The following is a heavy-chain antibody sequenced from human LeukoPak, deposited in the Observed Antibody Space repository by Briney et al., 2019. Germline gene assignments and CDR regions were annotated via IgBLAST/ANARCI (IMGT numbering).Heavy chain of an antibody. CDR2: IESDGSDR. CDR1: GFTFSQYY. CDR3: TFLVREPQH. Sequence: PGGSLRFSCAVSGFTFSQYYMGWVRQAPGKGLEWVAIIESDGSDRKYVDSVKGRFTISRDNAKNSLYLQMSSLTAEDTAIYYCTFLVREPQHWGRGTLVTVSS. V-gene: IGHV3-7*01. D-gene: IGHD3-10*01. J-gene: IGHJ1*01.